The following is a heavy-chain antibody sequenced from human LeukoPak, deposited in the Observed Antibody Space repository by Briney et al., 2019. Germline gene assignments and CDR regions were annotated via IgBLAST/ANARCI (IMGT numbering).Heavy chain of an antibody. CDR3: ARDAGYRSRLNYFDP. J-gene: IGHJ5*02. D-gene: IGHD5-24*01. CDR1: GDSISTYY. Sequence: SETLSLTCSVSGDSISTYYWSWVRQAPGKGLEWIAHVYYTGTTIYSPSLKSRLTVSVDPSKNQFSLNLSSVTAADTAVYYCARDAGYRSRLNYFDPWGQGTLVTVSS. V-gene: IGHV4-59*01. CDR2: VYYTGTT.